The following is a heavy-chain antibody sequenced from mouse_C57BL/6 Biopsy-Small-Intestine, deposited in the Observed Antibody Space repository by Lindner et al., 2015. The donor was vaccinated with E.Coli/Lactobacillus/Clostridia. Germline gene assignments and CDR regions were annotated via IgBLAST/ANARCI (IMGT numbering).Heavy chain of an antibody. Sequence: VQLQESGAELVKSGASVKISCKASGFAFSKYWMHWVKQRPRKGLEWIGQIYPGDGETGYNGKFKGKATLTADISSSTAYMQLSSLTSEDSAVHFCARGERGDLDYWGQGTTLTVSS. CDR2: IYPGDGET. V-gene: IGHV1-80*01. J-gene: IGHJ2*01. D-gene: IGHD3-3*01. CDR3: ARGERGDLDY. CDR1: GFAFSKYW.